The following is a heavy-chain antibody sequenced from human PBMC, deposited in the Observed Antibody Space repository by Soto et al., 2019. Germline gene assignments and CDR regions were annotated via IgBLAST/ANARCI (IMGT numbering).Heavy chain of an antibody. CDR2: IYHSGST. D-gene: IGHD6-19*01. V-gene: IGHV4-61*08. CDR1: GGSVTSGGFY. J-gene: IGHJ5*02. Sequence: SETLSLTCTVSGGSVTSGGFYWHWVRKPPGRGLEWIGYIYHSGSTNYNPSLKSGVAISLDTSKNQFSLKLTSVTAADTAVYYCARERSALDAWGQGTLVTVS. CDR3: ARERSALDA.